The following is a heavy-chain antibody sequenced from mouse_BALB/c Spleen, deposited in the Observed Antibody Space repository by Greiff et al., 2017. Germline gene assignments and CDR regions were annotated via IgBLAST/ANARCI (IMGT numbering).Heavy chain of an antibody. J-gene: IGHJ3*01. CDR2: IYPSDSYT. CDR1: GYTFTSYW. V-gene: IGHV1-69*02. D-gene: IGHD2-14*01. Sequence: QVQLQQPGAELVRPGASVKLSCKASGYTFTSYWINWVKQRPGQGLEWIGNIYPSDSYTNYNQKFKDKATLTVDKSSSTAYMQLSSPTSEDSAVYYCTRGDRPFAYWGQGTLVTVSA. CDR3: TRGDRPFAY.